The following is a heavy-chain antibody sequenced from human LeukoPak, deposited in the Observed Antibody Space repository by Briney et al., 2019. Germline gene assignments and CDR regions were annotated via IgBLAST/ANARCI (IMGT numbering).Heavy chain of an antibody. D-gene: IGHD6-19*01. J-gene: IGHJ4*02. Sequence: SQTLSLTCTVSGGSISDGGYFWNWIRQPAGKGLEWIGRIYISGSTKYSPSLRSRVVISTDTSRNQFSLKLNSVTAADTAVYYGARGQGYTSAWYGDWGQGILVTVSS. CDR1: GGSISDGGYF. CDR2: IYISGST. V-gene: IGHV4-61*02. CDR3: ARGQGYTSAWYGD.